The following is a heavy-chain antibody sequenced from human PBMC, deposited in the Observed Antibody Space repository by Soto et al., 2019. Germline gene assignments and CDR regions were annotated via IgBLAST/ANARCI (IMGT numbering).Heavy chain of an antibody. CDR2: IYHSGST. J-gene: IGHJ5*02. Sequence: QLQLQESGSGLVKPSQTLSLTCAVSGGSISSGGYSWSWIRQPPGKGLEWIGYIYHSGSTYYNPSLKSRVTISVDRSKNQFSLKLSSVTAADTAVYYCARSPYYDILTGYLPVNWFDPWGQGTLVTVSS. V-gene: IGHV4-30-2*01. CDR3: ARSPYYDILTGYLPVNWFDP. D-gene: IGHD3-9*01. CDR1: GGSISSGGYS.